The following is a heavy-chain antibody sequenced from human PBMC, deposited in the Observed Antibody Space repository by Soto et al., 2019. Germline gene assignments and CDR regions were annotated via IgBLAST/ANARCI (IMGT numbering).Heavy chain of an antibody. CDR1: GYTFTSSY. Sequence: QVQLVQSGAEMKKPGASVKVSCKASGYTFTSSYMHWVRQAPGQGLEWMAVINPMGGSTNYAQKSQGRVPVTMDTSASTVYMELSSLRSEDTAVYYCGRGLFTGDYWGQGTLVTVSS. CDR2: INPMGGST. J-gene: IGHJ4*02. V-gene: IGHV1-46*03. D-gene: IGHD3-16*01. CDR3: GRGLFTGDY.